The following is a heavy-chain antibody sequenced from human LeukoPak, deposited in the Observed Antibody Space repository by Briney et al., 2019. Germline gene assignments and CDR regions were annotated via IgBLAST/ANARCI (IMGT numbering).Heavy chain of an antibody. V-gene: IGHV3-23*01. CDR1: GFTFSSYA. D-gene: IGHD3-10*01. CDR2: ISGSGGST. Sequence: GGSLRLSCAASGFTFSSYAMSWVRQAPGKGLEWVSAISGSGGSTYYADSVKGRFTISRDSSKNTLYLQMNSLRAEDTAVYYCAKLSLTDYYGSGSIPYWGQGTLVTVSS. CDR3: AKLSLTDYYGSGSIPY. J-gene: IGHJ4*02.